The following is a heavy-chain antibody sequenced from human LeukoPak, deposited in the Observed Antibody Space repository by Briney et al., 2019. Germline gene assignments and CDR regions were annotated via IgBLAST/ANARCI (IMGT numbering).Heavy chain of an antibody. CDR2: ISYDGSNK. Sequence: GGSLRLSCAASGFTFSGYAMHWVRQAPGKGLEWVAVISYDGSNKYYADSVKGRFTISRDNSKNTLYLQMNSLRAEDTAVYYCGSTTVTTDYYFDYWGQGTLVTVSS. CDR1: GFTFSGYA. V-gene: IGHV3-30-3*01. J-gene: IGHJ4*02. CDR3: GSTTVTTDYYFDY. D-gene: IGHD4-17*01.